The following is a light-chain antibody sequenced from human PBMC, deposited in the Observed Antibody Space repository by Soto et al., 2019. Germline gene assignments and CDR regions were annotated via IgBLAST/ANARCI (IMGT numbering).Light chain of an antibody. J-gene: IGKJ2*01. CDR1: QSVLYSSNNKNS. Sequence: DIVMTQSPDSLAVSLGERATINCKSSQSVLYSSNNKNSIGWYQQKPGQPPKLLIYWASTRESGVPDRFSARGSGTDFTLTISSLQAEDVAVYYCHQYYSTPATFGQGTKLEIK. V-gene: IGKV4-1*01. CDR3: HQYYSTPAT. CDR2: WAS.